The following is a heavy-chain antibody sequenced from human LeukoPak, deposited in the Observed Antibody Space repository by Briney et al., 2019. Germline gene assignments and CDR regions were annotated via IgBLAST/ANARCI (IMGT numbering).Heavy chain of an antibody. D-gene: IGHD2-8*01. V-gene: IGHV1-2*02. CDR1: GYTFTGYY. J-gene: IGHJ4*02. CDR3: ARVPDIVLMVDFDY. Sequence: ASVKVSCKASGYTFTGYYMHWVRQAPGQGLGWMGWINPNSGGTNYAQKFQGRVTMTRDTSISTAYMELSRLRSDDTAVYYCARVPDIVLMVDFDYWGQGTLVTVSS. CDR2: INPNSGGT.